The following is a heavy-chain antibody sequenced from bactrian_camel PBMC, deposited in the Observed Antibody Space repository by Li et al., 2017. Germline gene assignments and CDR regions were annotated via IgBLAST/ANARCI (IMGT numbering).Heavy chain of an antibody. J-gene: IGHJ4*01. Sequence: VQLVESGGGSVQAGGSLRLSCAASGHSRLCMGWVRQAPGKEREGVAVIDSDGDIDYTNSVKGRFTVSKDNNKNILYLQMNSLKPEDTGMYYCAADLCFGTRLGVGYSDYTYWGQGTQVTVS. D-gene: IGHD2*01. CDR1: GHSRLC. CDR3: AADLCFGTRLGVGYSDYTY. CDR2: IDSDGDI. V-gene: IGHV3S55*01.